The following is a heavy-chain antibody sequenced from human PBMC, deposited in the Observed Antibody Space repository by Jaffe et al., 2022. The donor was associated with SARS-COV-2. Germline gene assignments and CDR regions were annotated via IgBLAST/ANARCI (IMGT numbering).Heavy chain of an antibody. CDR1: GGSISSGGYY. CDR3: ATLGRGDGYNSFFSIEGLVY. CDR2: IYYSGST. V-gene: IGHV4-31*03. D-gene: IGHD5-12*01. Sequence: QVQLQESGPGLVKPSQTLSLTCTVSGGSISSGGYYWSWIRQHPGKGLEWIGYIYYSGSTYYNPSLKSRVTISVDTSKNQFSLKLSSVTAADTAVYYCATLGRGDGYNSFFSIEGLVYWGQGTLVTVSS. J-gene: IGHJ4*02.